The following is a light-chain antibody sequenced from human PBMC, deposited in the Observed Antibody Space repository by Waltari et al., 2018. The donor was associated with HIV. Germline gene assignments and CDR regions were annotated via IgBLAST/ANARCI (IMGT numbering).Light chain of an antibody. CDR1: NSNIGSNY. Sequence: QSVLIQPPSTSGTPGQSVTITWSGSNSNIGSNYVSWYQQLPGTAPNLLIYRNDQRPSGVPDRFSGSKSGTSASLAISGLRSEDEADYYCAAWDDSLSGPVFGGGTKVTVL. J-gene: IGLJ2*01. CDR3: AAWDDSLSGPV. V-gene: IGLV1-47*01. CDR2: RND.